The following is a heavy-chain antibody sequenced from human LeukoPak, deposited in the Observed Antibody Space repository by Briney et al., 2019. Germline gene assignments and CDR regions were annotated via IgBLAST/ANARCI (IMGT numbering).Heavy chain of an antibody. V-gene: IGHV4-34*01. CDR2: INHSGST. J-gene: IGHJ4*02. CDR1: GGSFSGYY. CDR3: ARGSESSGSAVGY. D-gene: IGHD3-22*01. Sequence: SETLSLTCAVYGGSFSGYYWSWIRQPPGKGLEWIGEINHSGSTNYNPSLKSRVTISVDTSKNQFSLKLSSVTAADTAVYYCARGSESSGSAVGYWGQGTLVTVSS.